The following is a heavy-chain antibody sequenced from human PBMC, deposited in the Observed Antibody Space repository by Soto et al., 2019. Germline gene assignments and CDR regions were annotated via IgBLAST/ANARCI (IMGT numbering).Heavy chain of an antibody. Sequence: GGSLRLSCAASGLTFSTYAMGWVRQAPGKGLEWVSGISGSGGSTYYADSVKGRFAISRDNSKNTLYLQMNSLRAEDTAVYYCASGGTRYCSSTSCYDHYWGQGTLATVSS. J-gene: IGHJ4*02. D-gene: IGHD2-2*01. CDR1: GLTFSTYA. CDR3: ASGGTRYCSSTSCYDHY. CDR2: ISGSGGST. V-gene: IGHV3-23*01.